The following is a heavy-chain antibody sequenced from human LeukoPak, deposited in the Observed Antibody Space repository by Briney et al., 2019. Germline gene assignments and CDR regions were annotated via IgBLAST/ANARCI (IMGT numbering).Heavy chain of an antibody. CDR1: GFTVSSNY. J-gene: IGHJ4*02. V-gene: IGHV3-66*01. CDR3: AKDADTITGDRPPNDY. CDR2: IYSGGST. Sequence: GGSLRLSCAASGFTVSSNYMSWVRQAPGKGLEWVSVIYSGGSTYYADSVKGRFTISRDNSKNTVYLQMNSLRAEDTAVYYCAKDADTITGDRPPNDYWGQGTLVTVSS. D-gene: IGHD3-16*01.